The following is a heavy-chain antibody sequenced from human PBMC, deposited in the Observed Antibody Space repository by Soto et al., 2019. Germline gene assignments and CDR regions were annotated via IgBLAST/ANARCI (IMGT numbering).Heavy chain of an antibody. CDR2: ISGSGGST. Sequence: LTLSHAPPGFNFSRNPMTSVLQAPGKGLEWVSGISGSGGSTYYADSVKGRFTFSRDNSKNTLYLQMNSLRAEDTAVYYCAEVMVKNWVDPWGQGTLVTVS. CDR3: AEVMVKNWVDP. V-gene: IGHV3-23*01. CDR1: GFNFSRNP. J-gene: IGHJ5*02. D-gene: IGHD5-18*01.